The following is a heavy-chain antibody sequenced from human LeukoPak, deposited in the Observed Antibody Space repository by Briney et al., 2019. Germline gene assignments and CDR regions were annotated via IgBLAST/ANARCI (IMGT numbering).Heavy chain of an antibody. CDR3: AKVNSSSWLYAFDI. V-gene: IGHV4-31*03. D-gene: IGHD6-13*01. J-gene: IGHJ3*02. CDR2: IYYSGST. Sequence: SETLSLTCTVSGGSISSGGYYWSWISQLPGKALEWLGYIYYSGSTYYNPSLKSRVTISVDTSKNQFSLKLTSVTAADTAVYYCAKVNSSSWLYAFDIWGQGTMVTVSS. CDR1: GGSISSGGYY.